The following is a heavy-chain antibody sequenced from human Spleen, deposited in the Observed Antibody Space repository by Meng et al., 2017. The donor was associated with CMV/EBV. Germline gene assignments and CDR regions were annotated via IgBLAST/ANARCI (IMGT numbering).Heavy chain of an antibody. CDR1: GFTFSSYA. D-gene: IGHD6-13*01. V-gene: IGHV3-23*01. J-gene: IGHJ4*02. CDR3: AKQGLAIAAAGTFDY. Sequence: GESLKISCAASGFTFSSYAMSWVRQAPGKGLEWVSYISGGGDITDSADSVKGRLTISRDNSKNTVYLQMNSLRAEDTAVYYCAKQGLAIAAAGTFDYWGQGTLVTVSS. CDR2: ISGGGDIT.